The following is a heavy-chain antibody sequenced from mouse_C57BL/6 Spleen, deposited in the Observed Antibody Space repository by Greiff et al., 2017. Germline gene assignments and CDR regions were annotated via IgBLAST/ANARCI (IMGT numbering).Heavy chain of an antibody. CDR1: GYSFTSYY. CDR3: ARSQLDYFDY. J-gene: IGHJ2*01. CDR2: IYLGSGNT. V-gene: IGHV1-66*01. Sequence: QVQLQQSGPELVKPGDSVKISCKASGYSFTSYYIHRVMQRPGPGHAWIGWIYLGSGNTKYNAKFKGKATLTADTSSSTAYMQLSSLTSEDSAVYYCARSQLDYFDYWGQGTTLTVSS.